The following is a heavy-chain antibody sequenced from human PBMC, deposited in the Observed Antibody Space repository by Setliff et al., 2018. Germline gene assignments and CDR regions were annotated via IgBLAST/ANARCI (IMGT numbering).Heavy chain of an antibody. Sequence: SETLSLTCAVYGGSFSGYYWTWIRQPPGKGLEWIGEINHSGSSNNNPSLKGRVSISVDTSKKQFYPKLTSVTAADTAVYYCARYGTEYGDYEIPGDVWGKGTTVTVSS. D-gene: IGHD4-17*01. CDR2: INHSGSS. V-gene: IGHV4-34*01. J-gene: IGHJ6*04. CDR3: ARYGTEYGDYEIPGDV. CDR1: GGSFSGYY.